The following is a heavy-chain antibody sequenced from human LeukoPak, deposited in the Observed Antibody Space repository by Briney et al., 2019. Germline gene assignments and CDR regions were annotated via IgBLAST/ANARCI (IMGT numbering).Heavy chain of an antibody. V-gene: IGHV4-39*07. J-gene: IGHJ6*03. CDR2: IYYSGST. CDR3: AGVRSSVGDYYYMDV. D-gene: IGHD1-26*01. Sequence: SETLSLTCTVSGGSISSSSYYWGWIRQPPGKGLEWIGSIYYSGSTYYNPSLKSRVTISVDTSKNQFSLKLSSVTAADTAVYYCAGVRSSVGDYYYMDVWGKGTTVTVSS. CDR1: GGSISSSSYY.